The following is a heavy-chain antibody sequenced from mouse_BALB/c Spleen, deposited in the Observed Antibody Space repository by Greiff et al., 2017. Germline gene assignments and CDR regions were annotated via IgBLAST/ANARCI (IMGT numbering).Heavy chain of an antibody. Sequence: DVKLVESGGGLVKPGGSLKLSCAASGFTFSDYYMYWVRQTPEKRLEWVATISDGGSYTYYPDSVKGRFTISRDNAKNNLYLQMSSLKSEDTAMYYCARDPYGNYVGFAYWGQGTLVTVSA. CDR3: ARDPYGNYVGFAY. CDR2: ISDGGSYT. D-gene: IGHD2-1*01. CDR1: GFTFSDYY. V-gene: IGHV5-4*02. J-gene: IGHJ3*01.